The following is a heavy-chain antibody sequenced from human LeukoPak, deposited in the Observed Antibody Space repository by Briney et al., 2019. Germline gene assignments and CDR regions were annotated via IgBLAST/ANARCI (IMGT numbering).Heavy chain of an antibody. CDR1: GFTFSTYV. CDR3: AKEKLRYYDY. D-gene: IGHD3-16*01. CDR2: ISGSGGTT. J-gene: IGHJ4*02. V-gene: IGHV3-23*01. Sequence: PGGSLRLSCAASGFTFSTYVMSWVRQAPGKGLECVSSISGSGGTTYYADSVKGRFTISRDNSKNTVYLQMSSLTVEDTAIYYCAKEKLRYYDYWGQGALVTVSS.